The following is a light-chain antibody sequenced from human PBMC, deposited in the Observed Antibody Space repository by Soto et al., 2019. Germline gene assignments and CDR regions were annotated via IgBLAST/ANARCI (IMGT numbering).Light chain of an antibody. CDR2: DAS. CDR1: QSISSW. CDR3: QQYESYSPWT. J-gene: IGKJ1*01. V-gene: IGKV1-5*01. Sequence: DIQMTQSPSALSASVGDRATITCRASQSISSWLAWYQQKPGKAPKLLIYDASTLQSGGPSRYSGSGSGTEFTLTISTLQPDDFATYYCQQYESYSPWTFGQGTKVDIK.